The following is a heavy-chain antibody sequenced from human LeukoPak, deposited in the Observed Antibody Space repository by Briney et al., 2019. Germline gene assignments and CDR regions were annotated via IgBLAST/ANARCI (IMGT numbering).Heavy chain of an antibody. CDR3: MLVPAAIVY. CDR1: GYTFTGYF. J-gene: IGHJ4*02. V-gene: IGHV1-46*01. Sequence: ASVKDSCQASGYTFTGYFMHWVRQARGQGLDWMGIINPSGGSTHYAQKFQGRVTMTSDTSTSALDMDLSRQSDEGRPGYYFMLVPAAIVYSGEGTLVTASS. CDR2: INPSGGST. D-gene: IGHD2-2*01.